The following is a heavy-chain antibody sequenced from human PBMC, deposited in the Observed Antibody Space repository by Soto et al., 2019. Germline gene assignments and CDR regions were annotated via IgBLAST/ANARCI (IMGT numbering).Heavy chain of an antibody. CDR1: GGSISSGGYS. D-gene: IGHD2-2*01. V-gene: IGHV4-30-2*01. CDR3: TRLPDY. Sequence: SETLSLTCAVSGGSISSGGYSWSWIRQPPGKGLEWIGYIYHSGSTYYNPSLKSRVTISVDRSKNQFSLKLSSVTAADTAVYYCTRLPDYWGQGTLVTVSS. CDR2: IYHSGST. J-gene: IGHJ4*02.